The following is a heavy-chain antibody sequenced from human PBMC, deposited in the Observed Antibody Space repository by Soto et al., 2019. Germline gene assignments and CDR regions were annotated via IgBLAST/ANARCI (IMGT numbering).Heavy chain of an antibody. V-gene: IGHV1-8*01. CDR3: AREYSSGWYYYYYGMDV. Sequence: QVQLVQSGAEVKKPGVSVKVSCKASGYTCTSYDINWVRQATGQGLEWMGWMNPNSGNTGDAQKSQRRVTMTRNTSISKAYMELSSLRSEDTAVYYCAREYSSGWYYYYYGMDVWGQGRTVTVS. J-gene: IGHJ6*02. CDR1: GYTCTSYD. CDR2: MNPNSGNT. D-gene: IGHD6-19*01.